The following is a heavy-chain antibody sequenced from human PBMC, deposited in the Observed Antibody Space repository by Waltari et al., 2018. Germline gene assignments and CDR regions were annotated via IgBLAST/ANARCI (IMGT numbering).Heavy chain of an antibody. CDR2: IYYSGST. J-gene: IGHJ4*02. CDR1: GCSISSSSYY. D-gene: IGHD6-19*01. Sequence: QLQLHESGPGLVKPSETLSLTCPVSGCSISSSSYYWGLIRQPPGKGLEWIGSIYYSGSTYYNPSLKSRVTISVDTSKNQFSLKLSSVTAADTAVYYCARLTPGIAVAGPYFDYWGQGTLVTVSS. V-gene: IGHV4-39*01. CDR3: ARLTPGIAVAGPYFDY.